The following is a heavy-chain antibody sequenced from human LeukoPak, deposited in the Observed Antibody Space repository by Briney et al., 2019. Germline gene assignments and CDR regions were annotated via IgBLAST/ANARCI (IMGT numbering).Heavy chain of an antibody. J-gene: IGHJ6*04. CDR1: EFTFSNYY. V-gene: IGHV3-7*01. CDR3: AELGITMIGGV. D-gene: IGHD3-10*02. CDR2: IKQDGSER. Sequence: GGSLRLSCAASEFTFSNYYMSWVRRAPGKGLEWVANIKQDGSERFYGDSVTGRFTISRDNAKNSLYLQMNSLRAEDTAVYYCAELGITMIGGVWGKGTTVTISS.